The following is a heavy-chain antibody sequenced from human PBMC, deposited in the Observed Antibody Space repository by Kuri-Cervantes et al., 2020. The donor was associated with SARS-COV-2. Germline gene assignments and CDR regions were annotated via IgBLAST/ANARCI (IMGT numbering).Heavy chain of an antibody. D-gene: IGHD6-19*01. V-gene: IGHV4-59*01. Sequence: GSLRLSCTVSGGSISSYYWSWIRQPPGKGLEWIGYIYYSGSTNYNPSLKSRVTISVDTSKNQFSLKLSSVTAADTAVYYCAGEQWLRPFDYWGQGTLVTVSS. CDR1: GGSISSYY. J-gene: IGHJ4*02. CDR3: AGEQWLRPFDY. CDR2: IYYSGST.